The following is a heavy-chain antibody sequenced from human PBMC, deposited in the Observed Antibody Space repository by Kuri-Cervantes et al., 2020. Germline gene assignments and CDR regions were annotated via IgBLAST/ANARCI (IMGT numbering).Heavy chain of an antibody. CDR2: IYYSGSS. Sequence: GSLRLSCTVSGGSISSHYWSWIRRLPGKGLEWIGYIYYSGSSNYNPSLKSRVTISIDTSKNQFSLKLSSVTAADAAVYYCARGRSPVPLIVVVEAYYYYMDVWGKGTTVTVSS. D-gene: IGHD3-22*01. V-gene: IGHV4-59*11. CDR3: ARGRSPVPLIVVVEAYYYYMDV. J-gene: IGHJ6*03. CDR1: GGSISSHY.